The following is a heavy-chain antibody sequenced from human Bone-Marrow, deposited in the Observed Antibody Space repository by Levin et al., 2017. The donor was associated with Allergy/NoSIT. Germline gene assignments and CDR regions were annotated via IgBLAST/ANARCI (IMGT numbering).Heavy chain of an antibody. CDR1: GFTFSSYA. J-gene: IGHJ5*02. Sequence: GESLKISCVVSGFTFSSYAMSWVRQVPGKGLEWVSHMSGSGDATYYADSVKGRFVISRDNSKYPVYLQMNNLRVEDTAVYYCARDSSTYNYWSDYYLRWLEPWGQGTQVTVCS. CDR3: ARDSSTYNYWSDYYLRWLEP. V-gene: IGHV3-23*01. CDR2: MSGSGDAT. D-gene: IGHD3-3*01.